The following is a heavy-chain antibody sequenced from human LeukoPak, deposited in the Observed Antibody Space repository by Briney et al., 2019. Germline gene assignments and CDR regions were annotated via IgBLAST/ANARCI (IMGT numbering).Heavy chain of an antibody. J-gene: IGHJ4*02. V-gene: IGHV4-39*01. D-gene: IGHD6-19*01. CDR3: ASLYSSGWLSDY. Sequence: PSETLSLTCTASGGSISSSSYYWGWIRHPPGKGLGWIGSIYYSGSTYYNPSLKSRVTISVDTSKNQFSLKLSPVTAADTAVYYCASLYSSGWLSDYWGQGTLVTVSS. CDR1: GGSISSSSYY. CDR2: IYYSGST.